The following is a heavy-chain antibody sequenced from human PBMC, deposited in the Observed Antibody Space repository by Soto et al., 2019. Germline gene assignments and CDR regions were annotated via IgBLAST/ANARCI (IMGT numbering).Heavy chain of an antibody. D-gene: IGHD3-3*01. J-gene: IGHJ5*02. V-gene: IGHV4-34*01. Sequence: PSETLSLTCAVYGGSVNGYYCNGIRQPPGKGLEWIGEVNHAGGTHYKPSLKSRGTMSVDTSKHEFSLMVSSVTVADAAVFNCETRITIFGLLVPPSDPRGQGTQGTASS. CDR1: GGSVNGYY. CDR3: ETRITIFGLLVPPSDP. CDR2: VNHAGGT.